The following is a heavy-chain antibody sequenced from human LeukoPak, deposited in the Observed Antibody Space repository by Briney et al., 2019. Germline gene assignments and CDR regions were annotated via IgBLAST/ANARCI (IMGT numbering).Heavy chain of an antibody. J-gene: IGHJ4*02. Sequence: SETLSLTCTVSGGSISSYYWSWIRQPPGKGLEWIGYIYYSGSTNYNPSLKSRVTISVDTSKNQFSLKLSSVTAADTAVYYCARDSRYGDSFDYWSQGTLVTVSS. CDR3: ARDSRYGDSFDY. D-gene: IGHD4-17*01. CDR2: IYYSGST. V-gene: IGHV4-59*01. CDR1: GGSISSYY.